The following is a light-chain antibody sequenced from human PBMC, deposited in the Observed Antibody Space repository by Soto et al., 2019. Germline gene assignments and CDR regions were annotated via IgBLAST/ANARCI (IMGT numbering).Light chain of an antibody. J-gene: IGKJ1*01. Sequence: EIVMTQSPATLSVSPGERATLSCRASQSVDSKLAWYQQKPGQGPRLLIYGASSRATGIPARFSGSGSGTEFTLTISSLQSEDFAVYYCQHYSTGLWTFGQGNTVEIK. CDR1: QSVDSK. CDR3: QHYSTGLWT. CDR2: GAS. V-gene: IGKV3-15*01.